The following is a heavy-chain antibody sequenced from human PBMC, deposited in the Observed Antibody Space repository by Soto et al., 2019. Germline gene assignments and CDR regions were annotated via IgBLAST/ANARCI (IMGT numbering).Heavy chain of an antibody. CDR2: IYYSGST. Sequence: SETLSLTCTVSGGSISSSSYYWGWIRQPPGKGLEWIGSIYYSGSTYYNPSLKSRVTISVDTSKNQFSLKLSSVTAADTAVYYCARQRDYSNYWDYYYYGMDVLGQGTTVTVSS. V-gene: IGHV4-39*01. CDR1: GGSISSSSYY. J-gene: IGHJ6*02. D-gene: IGHD4-4*01. CDR3: ARQRDYSNYWDYYYYGMDV.